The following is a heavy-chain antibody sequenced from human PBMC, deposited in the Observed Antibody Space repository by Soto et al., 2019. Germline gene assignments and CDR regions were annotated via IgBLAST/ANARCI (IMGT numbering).Heavy chain of an antibody. D-gene: IGHD6-13*01. J-gene: IGHJ6*03. V-gene: IGHV3-30*18. CDR2: ISYDGSNK. CDR1: GFTFSSYG. Sequence: QVQLVESGGGVVQPGRSLRLSCAASGFTFSSYGMHWVRQAPGKGLEWVAGISYDGSNKYYADSVKGRFTISRDNSKNTLYLQMNSLRAEDTAVYYCAKKKVGSSWYWSDSYYYYYMDVWGKGTTVTVSS. CDR3: AKKKVGSSWYWSDSYYYYYMDV.